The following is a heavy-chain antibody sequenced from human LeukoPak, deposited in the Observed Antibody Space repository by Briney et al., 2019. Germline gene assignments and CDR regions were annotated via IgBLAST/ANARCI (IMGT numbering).Heavy chain of an antibody. CDR1: GGSFSGYY. D-gene: IGHD5-18*01. V-gene: IGHV4-34*01. Sequence: AETLTLMCAVYGGSFSGYYWRWIRQPPGKGLECIGEINHSGSTNYNPFLKSRVTISVDTSKNQFSLKLSSVTDADTAVYYCARASDTAMLTLPFGYWGQGTLLPVSP. CDR2: INHSGST. CDR3: ARASDTAMLTLPFGY. J-gene: IGHJ4*02.